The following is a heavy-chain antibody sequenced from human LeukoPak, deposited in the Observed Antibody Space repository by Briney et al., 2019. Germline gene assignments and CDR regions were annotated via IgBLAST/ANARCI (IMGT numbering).Heavy chain of an antibody. Sequence: PGGSLRLSCAASGFTFSSYGMHWVRQAPGKGLEWVAVISYDGSNKYYGNSVKGRFTISRDNSKNTLYLQMNSLKTEDTAMYYCAKDGSGEYVYWYYYMDVWGKGTTVTVSS. D-gene: IGHD3-3*01. CDR1: GFTFSSYG. V-gene: IGHV3-30*18. J-gene: IGHJ6*03. CDR2: ISYDGSNK. CDR3: AKDGSGEYVYWYYYMDV.